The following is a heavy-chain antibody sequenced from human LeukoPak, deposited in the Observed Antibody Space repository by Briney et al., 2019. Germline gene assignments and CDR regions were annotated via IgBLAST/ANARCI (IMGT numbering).Heavy chain of an antibody. CDR3: AKDLPDRIVVVITLGAFDI. D-gene: IGHD3-22*01. J-gene: IGHJ3*02. V-gene: IGHV3-23*01. CDR2: ISGSGGST. CDR1: GFTFSSYA. Sequence: GGSLRLSCAASGFTFSSYAMSWVRQAPGKGLEWVSAISGSGGSTYYADSVKGRFTISRDNSKNMLYLQMNSLRAEDTAVYYCAKDLPDRIVVVITLGAFDIWGQGTMVTVSS.